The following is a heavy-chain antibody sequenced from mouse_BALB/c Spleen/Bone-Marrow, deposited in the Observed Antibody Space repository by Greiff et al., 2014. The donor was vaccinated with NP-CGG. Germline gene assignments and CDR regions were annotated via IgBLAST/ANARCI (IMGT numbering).Heavy chain of an antibody. CDR1: GYTFTSYV. CDR2: INPYNDGT. CDR3: ARGNYYDYDYFDA. D-gene: IGHD2-4*01. V-gene: IGHV1-14*01. Sequence: VQLQQSGPELVKPGASVKMSCKASGYTFTSYVMHWVKQKPGQGLEWIGYINPYNDGTTYNEKFKGKATLTSDKSSSTAYMELSSLTSEYSAVYYCARGNYYDYDYFDAGGKGPPLIVSS. J-gene: IGHJ2*01.